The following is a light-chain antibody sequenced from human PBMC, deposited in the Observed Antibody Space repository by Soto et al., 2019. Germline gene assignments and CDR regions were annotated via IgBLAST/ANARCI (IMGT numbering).Light chain of an antibody. CDR3: QQYNSYSWT. CDR2: DAS. V-gene: IGKV1-5*01. J-gene: IGKJ1*01. CDR1: QSIDTW. Sequence: IQMTQSPSTLSASVGDRVTITCRASQSIDTWLAWYQQKPGKAPKLLVYDASILQSGVPSRFSGSGSGTEFTLTISSLQPDDFATYYCQQYNSYSWTFGQGTKVDIK.